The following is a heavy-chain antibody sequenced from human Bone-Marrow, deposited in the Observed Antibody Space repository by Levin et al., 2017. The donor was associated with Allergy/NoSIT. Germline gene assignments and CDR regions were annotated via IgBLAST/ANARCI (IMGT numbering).Heavy chain of an antibody. CDR1: GGSITSGDYY. CDR2: IHYSGTN. Sequence: MSSETLSLTCTVSGGSITSGDYYWNWVRQSPGKGLEWIGYIHYSGTNSYNPSLKSRVTISIDTSNNQFSLRLRSVTAADTAVYFCARGIMVASAVVGDNWFDSWGQGSLVTVSS. V-gene: IGHV4-30-4*01. CDR3: ARGIMVASAVVGDNWFDS. D-gene: IGHD2-21*01. J-gene: IGHJ5*01.